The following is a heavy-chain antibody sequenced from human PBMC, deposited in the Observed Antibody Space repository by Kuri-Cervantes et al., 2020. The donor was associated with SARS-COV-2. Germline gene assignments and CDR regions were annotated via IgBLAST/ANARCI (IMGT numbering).Heavy chain of an antibody. V-gene: IGHV3-23*01. CDR2: ISDSGGST. Sequence: GESPKISCAASGFTFSGYAMSWVRQAPGKGLEWVSAISDSGGSTYYADSVKGRFTISRDNSKNTLYLQMNTLRAEDTAVYYCAKDNSENGRGYWYFDLWGRGTLVTVSS. J-gene: IGHJ2*01. CDR3: AKDNSENGRGYWYFDL. CDR1: GFTFSGYA. D-gene: IGHD1-1*01.